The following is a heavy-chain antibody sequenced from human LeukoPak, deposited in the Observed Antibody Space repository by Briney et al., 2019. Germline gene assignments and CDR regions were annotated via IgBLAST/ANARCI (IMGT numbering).Heavy chain of an antibody. CDR1: GFIFSDYY. CDR3: ARFPGATHEVDY. D-gene: IGHD1-26*01. V-gene: IGHV3-11*04. Sequence: GGSLRLSCAASGFIFSDYYMGWIRQAPGRGLEWVSYITDNGSKIYYTDSVKGRFSISRDNAKNSLYLQMNSLRAEDTAVYYCARFPGATHEVDYWGQGTLVTVSS. CDR2: ITDNGSKI. J-gene: IGHJ4*02.